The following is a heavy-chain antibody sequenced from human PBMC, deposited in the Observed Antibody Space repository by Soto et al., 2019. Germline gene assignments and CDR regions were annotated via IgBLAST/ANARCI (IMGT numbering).Heavy chain of an antibody. J-gene: IGHJ4*02. V-gene: IGHV3-49*03. Sequence: GGSLRLSCTTSGFTFGDYAMSWFRQTPGKGLEWVGFVRTYAYGETTEYAASVKGRFTVGRDNSRSTAYLHMSSLKTEDTGVYFCSRDCPCGLGYCTNGACFPNDFWGQGTLVTAPQ. D-gene: IGHD2-8*01. CDR1: GFTFGDYA. CDR3: SRDCPCGLGYCTNGACFPNDF. CDR2: VRTYAYGETT.